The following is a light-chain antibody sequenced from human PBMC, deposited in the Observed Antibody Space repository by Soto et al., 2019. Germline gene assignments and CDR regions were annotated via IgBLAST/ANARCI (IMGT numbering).Light chain of an antibody. CDR1: QSVSSSY. Sequence: EMVLTQSPGTLSLSPGERATLSGRASQSVSSSYLAWYQQKPGQSPRLLIYGASNRATGIPARFSGSGSGTDFTLTISSLEPEDFAVYYCQQRSNWPPLTFGGGTKVDIK. V-gene: IGKV3D-20*02. CDR3: QQRSNWPPLT. J-gene: IGKJ4*01. CDR2: GAS.